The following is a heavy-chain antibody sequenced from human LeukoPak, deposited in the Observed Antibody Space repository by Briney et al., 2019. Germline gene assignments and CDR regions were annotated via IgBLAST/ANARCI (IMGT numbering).Heavy chain of an antibody. CDR3: ARNHGSKYYFDY. V-gene: IGHV1-18*01. Sequence: ASVKVSCKASGGTFSSYAISWVRQAPGQGLEWMGWISAYNGNTNYAQNLQGRVTMTTDTSTSTAYMELRSLRSDDTAVYYCARNHGSKYYFDYWGQGTLVTVSS. D-gene: IGHD2-15*01. CDR2: ISAYNGNT. J-gene: IGHJ4*02. CDR1: GGTFSSYA.